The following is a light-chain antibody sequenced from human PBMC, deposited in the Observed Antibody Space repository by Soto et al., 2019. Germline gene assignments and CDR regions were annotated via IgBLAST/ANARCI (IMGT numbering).Light chain of an antibody. J-gene: IGKJ1*01. CDR2: AAS. CDR1: QSLSNN. CDR3: QQYNNWPGT. V-gene: IGKV3-15*01. Sequence: IVLTQSPGTLALSPGERASLSYRASQSLSNNLAWYQQKPGQAPRLLIYAASARATGIPARFSGSGSGTAFTLTISSLQSEDCALYYCQQYNNWPGTFGQGTKVDIK.